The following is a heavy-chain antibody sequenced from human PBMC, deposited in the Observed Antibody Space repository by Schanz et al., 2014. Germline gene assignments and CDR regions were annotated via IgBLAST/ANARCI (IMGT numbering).Heavy chain of an antibody. D-gene: IGHD4-17*01. CDR3: ARKMKLGVYGGKGHDSLDI. CDR1: GFNFADCA. J-gene: IGHJ3*02. Sequence: VQVVDSGGALVQPGRSLRLSCSTSGFNFADCAMSWFRQAPGKGLEWVGFIRSKSYSGTTQYAASVKGRFTISRDDSKGIAYLQMNTLRAEDTAVYYCARKMKLGVYGGKGHDSLDIWGQGTMVTVSS. V-gene: IGHV3-49*03. CDR2: IRSKSYSGTT.